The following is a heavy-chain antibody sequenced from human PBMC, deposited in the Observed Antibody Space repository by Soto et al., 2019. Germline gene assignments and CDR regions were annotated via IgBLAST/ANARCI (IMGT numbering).Heavy chain of an antibody. CDR1: GGSISSGDYY. CDR2: IYYSGST. CDR3: ARLVNGGGFLLDY. V-gene: IGHV4-30-4*01. J-gene: IGHJ4*02. D-gene: IGHD3-16*01. Sequence: KTSETLSLTCTVSGGSISSGDYYWSWIRQPPGKGLEWIGYIYYSGSTYYNPSLKSRVTISVDTSKNQFSLKLSSVTAADTAVYYCARLVNGGGFLLDYWGQGTLVTVSS.